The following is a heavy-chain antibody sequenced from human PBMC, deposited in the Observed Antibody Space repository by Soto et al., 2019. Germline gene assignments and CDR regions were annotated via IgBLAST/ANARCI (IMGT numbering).Heavy chain of an antibody. Sequence: QVQLVQSGAEVKKPGASVKVSCKASGYTFTSYDINWVRQATGQGLEWMGWMNPNSGNTGYAQKFQGRVTITRNTSISTAYMELSSLSSEEAAVYYCARGADDYCDSSGPLRSFEPWGQGTLVTVSS. D-gene: IGHD3-22*01. CDR1: GYTFTSYD. CDR3: ARGADDYCDSSGPLRSFEP. V-gene: IGHV1-8*01. CDR2: MNPNSGNT. J-gene: IGHJ5*02.